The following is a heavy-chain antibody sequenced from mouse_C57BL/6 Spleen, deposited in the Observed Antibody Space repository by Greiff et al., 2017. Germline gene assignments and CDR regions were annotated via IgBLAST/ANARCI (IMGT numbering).Heavy chain of an antibody. D-gene: IGHD1-1*01. Sequence: VQLQQSGAELVRPGASVKLSCTASGFNIKDDYMHWVKQRPEQGLEWIGWIDPENGDTEYASKFQGKATITADTSSNTAYLQLSSLTSEDTAVYYCTTRYYGSSQYYYAMDDWGQGTSVTVAA. CDR3: TTRYYGSSQYYYAMDD. V-gene: IGHV14-4*01. J-gene: IGHJ4*01. CDR1: GFNIKDDY. CDR2: IDPENGDT.